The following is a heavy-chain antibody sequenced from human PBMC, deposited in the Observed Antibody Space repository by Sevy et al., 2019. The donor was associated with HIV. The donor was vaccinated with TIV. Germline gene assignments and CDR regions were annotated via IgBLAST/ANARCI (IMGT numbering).Heavy chain of an antibody. CDR1: GGSISSSSYY. Sequence: SESLSLTCTVSGGSISSSSYYWGWIRQPPGKGLEWIGNLYYSGSTYYNPSLKSRVTISVDTSKNQFSLKLSSVTAADMTVYYCARFFTALTRPGGIFDYWGQGTLVTVSS. D-gene: IGHD3-16*01. V-gene: IGHV4-39*01. CDR3: ARFFTALTRPGGIFDY. CDR2: LYYSGST. J-gene: IGHJ4*02.